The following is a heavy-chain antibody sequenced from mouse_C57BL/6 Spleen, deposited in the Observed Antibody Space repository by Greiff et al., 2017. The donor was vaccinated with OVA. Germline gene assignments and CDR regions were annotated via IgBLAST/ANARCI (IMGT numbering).Heavy chain of an antibody. Sequence: VQLQQSGPELVKPGASVKISCKASGYTFTDYYMNWVKQSHGKSLEWIGDINPNNGGTSYNQKFKGKATLTVDKSSSTAYMELRSLTSEDSAVYYWARRDSSGYVYFDVWGTGTTVTVSS. CDR3: ARRDSSGYVYFDV. CDR2: INPNNGGT. CDR1: GYTFTDYY. D-gene: IGHD3-2*02. J-gene: IGHJ1*03. V-gene: IGHV1-26*01.